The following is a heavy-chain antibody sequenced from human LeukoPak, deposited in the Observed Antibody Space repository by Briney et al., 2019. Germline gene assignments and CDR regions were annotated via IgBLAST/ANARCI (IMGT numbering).Heavy chain of an antibody. V-gene: IGHV4-34*01. CDR2: INHSGST. CDR3: ARLRWPNWFDP. CDR1: GGSFSGYY. J-gene: IGHJ5*02. D-gene: IGHD4-23*01. Sequence: PSETLSLTCAVYGGSFSGYYWSWIRQPPGKGLEWIGEINHSGSTNYNPSLKSRVTISVDTSKNQFSLKLSSVTAADTAVYYCARLRWPNWFDPWGQGTLVTVSS.